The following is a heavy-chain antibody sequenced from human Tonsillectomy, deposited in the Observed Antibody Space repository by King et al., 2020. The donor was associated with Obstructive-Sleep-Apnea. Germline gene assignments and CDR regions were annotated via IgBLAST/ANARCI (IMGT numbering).Heavy chain of an antibody. Sequence: QLVQSWGVVVQPGRSLRLSCAASGFTFSSDSMHWVRQAPVKGLEWVATFSYYGNKKYYDDAWKGRFTISSDNSKSALFLQMNSLRAEDTAVYYCAYFDSSGYYSYFDYWGQGTLVTVSS. D-gene: IGHD3-22*01. J-gene: IGHJ4*02. CDR3: AYFDSSGYYSYFDY. CDR2: FSYYGNKK. CDR1: GFTFSSDS. V-gene: IGHV3-30-3*01.